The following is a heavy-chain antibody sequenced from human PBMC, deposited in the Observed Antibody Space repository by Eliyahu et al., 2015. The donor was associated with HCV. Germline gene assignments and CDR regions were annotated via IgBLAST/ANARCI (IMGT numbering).Heavy chain of an antibody. Sequence: QLQLQESGPGLVKPSETLSLTCTVSGGSITNYYWSWIRLPPGEGLEWIGYIYSSGNTIYNPPLKSRVTMSVDTSKHQFSLKLNSVTSADTAVYYCARGSYRFDYWGQGTLITVSS. CDR1: GGSITNYY. CDR3: ARGSYRFDY. CDR2: IYSSGNT. J-gene: IGHJ4*02. D-gene: IGHD3-16*02. V-gene: IGHV4-59*01.